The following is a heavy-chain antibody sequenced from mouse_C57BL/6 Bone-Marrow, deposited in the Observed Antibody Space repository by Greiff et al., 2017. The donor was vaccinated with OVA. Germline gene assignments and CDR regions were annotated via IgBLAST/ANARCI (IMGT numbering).Heavy chain of an antibody. D-gene: IGHD1-1*01. J-gene: IGHJ2*01. CDR1: GFNIKDDY. V-gene: IGHV14-4*01. Sequence: VQLQQSGAELVRPGASVKLSCTASGFNIKDDYMHWVKQRPEQGLEWIGWIDPENGDTEYASKFQGKATITADTSSNTAYLQLSSLTSEDTAVYYCTVYGRDFDYWGQGTTLTVSS. CDR2: IDPENGDT. CDR3: TVYGRDFDY.